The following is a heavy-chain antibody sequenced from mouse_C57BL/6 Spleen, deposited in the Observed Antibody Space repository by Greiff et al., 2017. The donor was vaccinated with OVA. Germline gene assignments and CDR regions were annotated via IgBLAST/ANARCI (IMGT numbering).Heavy chain of an antibody. CDR3: TRFYPERAMDY. V-gene: IGHV1-15*01. Sequence: VKVVESGAELVRPGASVTLSCKASGYTFTDYEMHWVKQTPVHGLEWIGAIDPETGGTAYNQKFKGKAILTADKSSSTAYMELRSLTSEDSAVYYCTRFYPERAMDYWGQGTSVTVSS. J-gene: IGHJ4*01. D-gene: IGHD2-1*01. CDR2: IDPETGGT. CDR1: GYTFTDYE.